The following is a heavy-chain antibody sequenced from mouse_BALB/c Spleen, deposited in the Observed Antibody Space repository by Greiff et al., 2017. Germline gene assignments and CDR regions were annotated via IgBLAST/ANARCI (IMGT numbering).Heavy chain of an antibody. CDR1: GFNIKDTY. CDR3: ASMITTGFDY. CDR2: IDPANGNT. Sequence: ELQLQQSGAELVKPGASVKLSCTASGFNIKDTYMHWVKQRPEQGLEWIGRIDPANGNTKYDPKFQGKATITADTSSNTAYLQLSSLTSEDTAVYYCASMITTGFDYWGQGTTLTVSS. J-gene: IGHJ2*01. D-gene: IGHD2-4*01. V-gene: IGHV14-3*02.